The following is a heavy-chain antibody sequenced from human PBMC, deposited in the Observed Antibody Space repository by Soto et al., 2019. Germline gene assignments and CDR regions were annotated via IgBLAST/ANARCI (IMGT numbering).Heavy chain of an antibody. CDR1: GDSVSSNSAA. J-gene: IGHJ6*02. CDR2: TYYRSKWYN. CDR3: ARDWNYPYYYYYGMDV. V-gene: IGHV6-1*01. Sequence: SQTLSLTCAISGDSVSSNSAAWNWIRQSPSRGLEWLGRTYYRSKWYNDYAVSLKSRITVNPDTSKNQFSLQLNSVTPEDTAVYYCARDWNYPYYYYYGMDVWGQGTTVTVSS. D-gene: IGHD1-7*01.